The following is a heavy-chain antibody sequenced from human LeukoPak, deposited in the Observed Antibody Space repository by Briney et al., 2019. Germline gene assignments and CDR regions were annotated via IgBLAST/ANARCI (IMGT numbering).Heavy chain of an antibody. CDR1: GYSISSGYY. CDR3: ARDVGYGDSFDY. J-gene: IGHJ4*02. CDR2: IHHSGST. Sequence: SETLSLTCAVSGYSISSGYYWGWIRQPPGKGLEWIGSIHHSGSTYYNPSLKSRVTISVDTSKNQFSLKLSSVTAADTAVYYCARDVGYGDSFDYWGRGTLVTVSS. D-gene: IGHD4-17*01. V-gene: IGHV4-38-2*02.